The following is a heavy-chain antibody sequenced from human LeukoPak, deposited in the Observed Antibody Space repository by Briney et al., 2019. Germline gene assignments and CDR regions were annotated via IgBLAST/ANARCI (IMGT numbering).Heavy chain of an antibody. V-gene: IGHV1-46*01. J-gene: IGHJ4*02. CDR1: GYTFTNYY. D-gene: IGHD3-22*01. Sequence: ASVKVSCKASGYTFTNYYMHWVRQAPGQGLEWMGIINPSGGSTSYAQKFQGRVTMTRDTSTSTVYMELRSLRSDDTAVYYCARDYSSYYDSSGYYHWGQGTLVTVSS. CDR2: INPSGGST. CDR3: ARDYSSYYDSSGYYH.